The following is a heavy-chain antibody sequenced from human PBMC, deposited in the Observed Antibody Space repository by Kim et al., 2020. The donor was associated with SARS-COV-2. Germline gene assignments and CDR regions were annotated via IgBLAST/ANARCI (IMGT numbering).Heavy chain of an antibody. J-gene: IGHJ4*02. CDR1: GFTFSSYA. V-gene: IGHV3-33*06. CDR3: AKSPSGGLAAMHFDY. D-gene: IGHD2-2*01. CDR2: IWYDGSNK. Sequence: GGSLRLSCAASGFTFSSYAMHWVRQAPGKGLEWVAVIWYDGSNKYYADSVKGRFTISRDNSKNTLYLQMNSLRAEDTAVYYCAKSPSGGLAAMHFDYWGQGTLVTVSS.